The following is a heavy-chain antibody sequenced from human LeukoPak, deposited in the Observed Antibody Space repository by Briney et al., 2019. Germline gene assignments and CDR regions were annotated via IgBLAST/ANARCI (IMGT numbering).Heavy chain of an antibody. J-gene: IGHJ5*02. V-gene: IGHV4-39*07. CDR1: GGSISSSGYY. CDR2: IYYGGST. Sequence: SETLSLTCTVSGGSISSSGYYWDWIRQPPGKGLEWIGNIYYGGSTYYNPSLKSRVTISVDTSKNQFFLKLSSVTAADTAVYYCARGRYYDILTGYYNFGAAPRNWFDPWGQGTLVTVSS. CDR3: ARGRYYDILTGYYNFGAAPRNWFDP. D-gene: IGHD3-9*01.